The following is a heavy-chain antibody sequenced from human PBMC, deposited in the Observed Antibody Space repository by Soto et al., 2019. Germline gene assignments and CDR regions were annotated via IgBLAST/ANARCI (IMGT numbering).Heavy chain of an antibody. V-gene: IGHV3-13*01. CDR2: FGATGYT. CDR1: GFTFSNYD. J-gene: IGHJ2*01. CDR3: ARGGYGGVNWYFDL. D-gene: IGHD2-8*02. Sequence: EVQVVESGGGLVQPGGSLRLSCAASGFTFSNYDMHWVRQPAGKGLEWVSAFGATGYTYYPGSVRGRFTVSRESAKNSFYLQMNSLRAEDTAVYFCARGGYGGVNWYFDLWGRGTLVTVSS.